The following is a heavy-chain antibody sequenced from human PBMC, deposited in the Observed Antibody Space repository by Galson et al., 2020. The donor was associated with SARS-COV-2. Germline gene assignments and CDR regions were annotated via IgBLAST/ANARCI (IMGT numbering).Heavy chain of an antibody. J-gene: IGHJ4*02. V-gene: IGHV3-53*01. CDR2: IYSGGST. D-gene: IGHD6-19*01. CDR3: ARDQVLSSGWNYFDY. Sequence: MEPGGSMRLSCAASGFTVSSNYMSWVRQAPGKGLEWVSVIYSGGSTYYADSVKGRFTISRDNSKNTLYLQMNSLRAEDTAVYYCARDQVLSSGWNYFDYWGQGTLVTVSS. CDR1: GFTVSSNY.